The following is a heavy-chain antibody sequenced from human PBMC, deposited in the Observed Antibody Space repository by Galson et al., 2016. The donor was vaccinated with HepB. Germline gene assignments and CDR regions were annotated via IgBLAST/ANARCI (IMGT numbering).Heavy chain of an antibody. CDR1: GFTFSRYA. Sequence: SLRLSCAASGFTFSRYAMTWVRQAPGKGLEWVSGLRGSGAHTYYADSVKGRFTISRDNSKNTLYLQMNSLRVEDTALYYCAKDYVGGSYLLTQFDYWGQGTLVTVSS. V-gene: IGHV3-23*01. D-gene: IGHD3-16*02. J-gene: IGHJ4*02. CDR3: AKDYVGGSYLLTQFDY. CDR2: LRGSGAHT.